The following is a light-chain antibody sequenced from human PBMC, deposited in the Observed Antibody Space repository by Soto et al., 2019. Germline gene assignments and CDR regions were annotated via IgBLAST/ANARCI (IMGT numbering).Light chain of an antibody. CDR1: QRVSNSY. J-gene: IGKJ2*01. CDR3: QQYERPPFS. V-gene: IGKV3D-20*02. CDR2: DAS. Sequence: EIVLTQSPGTLSLFPGDRATLSCRASQRVSNSYLAWFQQKPGQAPRLLIYDASSRAAGVPDRVSGGGSGTDVDLTIIALEPEDFSFYFCQQYERPPFSFGQGTRLEI.